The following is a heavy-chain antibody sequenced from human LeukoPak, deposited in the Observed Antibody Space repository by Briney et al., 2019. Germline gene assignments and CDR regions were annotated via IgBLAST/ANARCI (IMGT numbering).Heavy chain of an antibody. CDR2: ISGSGGST. J-gene: IGHJ6*03. V-gene: IGHV3-23*01. Sequence: GGSLRLSCAASGFTFSSYAMSWVRQAPGKGLEWVSAISGSGGSTYYADSVKGRFTISRDNSKNTLYLQMNSLRAEDTAVYYCAKGSWELPRPLYYYYYMDVWGKGTTVTVSS. CDR3: AKGSWELPRPLYYYYYMDV. D-gene: IGHD1-26*01. CDR1: GFTFSSYA.